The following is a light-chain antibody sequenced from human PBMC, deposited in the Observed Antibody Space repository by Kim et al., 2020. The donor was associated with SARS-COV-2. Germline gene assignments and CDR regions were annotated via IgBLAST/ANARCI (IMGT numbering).Light chain of an antibody. Sequence: SPGEGATLSCRASQSIDIHVAWYQHKPGQAPRLLIYDAFNRATGIPDRFSGSGSGTDFTLTIGSLEPEDFAIYYCQQRNNWPPAVTFGGGTKLEI. V-gene: IGKV3-11*01. CDR2: DAF. CDR1: QSIDIH. CDR3: QQRNNWPPAVT. J-gene: IGKJ4*01.